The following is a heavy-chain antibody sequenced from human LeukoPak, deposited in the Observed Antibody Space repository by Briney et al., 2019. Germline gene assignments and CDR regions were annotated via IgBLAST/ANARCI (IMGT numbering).Heavy chain of an antibody. J-gene: IGHJ1*01. CDR3: ARVAAAGSEYFQH. CDR1: GYTFSSYG. Sequence: GGSLRLSCAASGYTFSSYGMHWVRQAPGKGLEWVAVIWYDGSNKYYADSVKGRFTISRDNSKNTLYLQMNSLRAEDTAVYYCARVAAAGSEYFQHWGQGTLVTVSS. D-gene: IGHD6-13*01. V-gene: IGHV3-33*01. CDR2: IWYDGSNK.